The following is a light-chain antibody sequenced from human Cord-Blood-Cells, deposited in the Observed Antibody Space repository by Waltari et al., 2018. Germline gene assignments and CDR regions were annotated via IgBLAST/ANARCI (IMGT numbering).Light chain of an antibody. J-gene: IGLJ2*01. CDR2: EVR. CDR3: CSYAGSSTLV. CDR1: SSEVGRYNL. Sequence: QSALTQPASVSGSPGQSITISCTGTSSEVGRYNLFSWFQQHPGKAPKLMIYEVRKRPSVVSNRFSGSKSVNTASLTISGLQAEDEADYYCCSYAGSSTLVFGGGTKLTVL. V-gene: IGLV2-23*02.